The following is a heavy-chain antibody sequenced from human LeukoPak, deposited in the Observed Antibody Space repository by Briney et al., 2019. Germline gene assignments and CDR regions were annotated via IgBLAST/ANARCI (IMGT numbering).Heavy chain of an antibody. Sequence: SVKVSCKASGGTFSSYAISWVRQAPGQGLEWMGGIIPIFGTANYAQKFQGRVTITTDESTSTAYMELSSLRSDDTAVYYCARVPDYYDSSGVTPASKNFDYWGQGTLVTVSS. V-gene: IGHV1-69*05. CDR2: IIPIFGTA. D-gene: IGHD3-22*01. CDR1: GGTFSSYA. CDR3: ARVPDYYDSSGVTPASKNFDY. J-gene: IGHJ4*02.